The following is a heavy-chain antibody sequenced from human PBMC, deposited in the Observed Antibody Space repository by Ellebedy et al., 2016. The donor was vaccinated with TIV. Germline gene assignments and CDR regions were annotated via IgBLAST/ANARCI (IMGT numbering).Heavy chain of an antibody. CDR3: AKGSDVVPAAYFDY. Sequence: GGSLRLXXAASGFTFDDYAMHWVRQAPGKGLEWVSGISWNSGSIGYADSVKGRFTISRDNAKNSLYLQMNSLRAEDTALYYCAKGSDVVPAAYFDYWGQGTLVTVSS. CDR1: GFTFDDYA. D-gene: IGHD2-2*01. V-gene: IGHV3-9*01. CDR2: ISWNSGSI. J-gene: IGHJ4*02.